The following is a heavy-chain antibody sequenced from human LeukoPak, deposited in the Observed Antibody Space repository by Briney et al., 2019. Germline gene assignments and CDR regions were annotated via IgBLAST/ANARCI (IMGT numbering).Heavy chain of an antibody. CDR2: ISAYNGNT. Sequence: ASVKVSCKASGYTSTSYGISWVRQAPGQGLEWMGWISAYNGNTNYAQKLQGRVTMTTDTSTSTAYMELRSLRSDDTAVYYCARDGQLLEWLLYYQGGGPGDFDYWGQGTLVTVSS. V-gene: IGHV1-18*01. J-gene: IGHJ4*02. CDR3: ARDGQLLEWLLYYQGGGPGDFDY. D-gene: IGHD3-3*01. CDR1: GYTSTSYG.